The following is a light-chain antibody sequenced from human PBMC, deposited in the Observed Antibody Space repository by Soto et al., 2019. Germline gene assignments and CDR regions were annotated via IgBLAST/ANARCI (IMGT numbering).Light chain of an antibody. CDR2: DAS. V-gene: IGKV3-11*01. CDR3: QQRANWPPYT. J-gene: IGKJ2*01. Sequence: EIVLTQSPATLSLSPGERATLSCRASQSVSSYLAWYQQKPGQAPRLLISDASNRATGIPARFSGSGSGTAFTLTISSLEPEDFAVYYCQQRANWPPYTFGQGTKLEI. CDR1: QSVSSY.